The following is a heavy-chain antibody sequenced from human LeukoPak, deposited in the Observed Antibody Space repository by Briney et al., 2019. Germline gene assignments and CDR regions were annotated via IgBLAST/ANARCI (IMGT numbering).Heavy chain of an antibody. CDR1: GLTLSSNW. D-gene: IGHD2-21*01. J-gene: IGHJ4*02. V-gene: IGHV3-7*01. CDR3: ATYRGLDF. Sequence: PGGSLRLSFAASGLTLSSNWMIWFPQAPGKGLEWVANINEDGSEKNFVDSVKGRFTISRDNAKNSLYLQMDSLRADGTAVYYCATYRGLDFGGQGTLVTVSS. CDR2: INEDGSEK.